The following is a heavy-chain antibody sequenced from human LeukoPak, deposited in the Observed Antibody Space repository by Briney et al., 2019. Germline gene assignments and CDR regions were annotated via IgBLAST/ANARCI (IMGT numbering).Heavy chain of an antibody. V-gene: IGHV5-51*01. D-gene: IGHD2-2*02. CDR2: IYPQDSNN. J-gene: IGHJ6*02. Sequence: GESPKISCKGPGYSLMDYWIDRVRQMPGKGPEWRGFIYPQDSNNKYSPSFQGQVTISVDKSISTAYVQWSSLKASETAMYYCARYGIKGCSSTNCYTSYFYYGMDVWGQGTTVTVCS. CDR1: GYSLMDYW. CDR3: ARYGIKGCSSTNCYTSYFYYGMDV.